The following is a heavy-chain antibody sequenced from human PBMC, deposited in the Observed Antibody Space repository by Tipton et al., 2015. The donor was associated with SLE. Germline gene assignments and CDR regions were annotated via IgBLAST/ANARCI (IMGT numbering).Heavy chain of an antibody. J-gene: IGHJ4*02. V-gene: IGHV1-2*02. Sequence: QLVQSGAEVKKPGASVKVSCKASGYTFTGYYMHWVRQAPGQGLEWMGWINSNSGDTNYAQKFQGRVTMTRDTSISTVYMELSSLRSDDTAVYYCVRGGSVDGTIGTFGYWGQGTLVTVSS. CDR3: VRGGSVDGTIGTFGY. CDR2: INSNSGDT. D-gene: IGHD6-19*01. CDR1: GYTFTGYY.